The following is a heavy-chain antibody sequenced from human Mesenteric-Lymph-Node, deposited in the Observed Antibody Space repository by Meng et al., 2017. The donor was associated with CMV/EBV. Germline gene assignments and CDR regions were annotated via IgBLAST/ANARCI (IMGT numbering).Heavy chain of an antibody. Sequence: GSLRLSCSVSGGSVNSGSYYWTWIRQPPGKGLEWIGFVYYNGYTNQNPSLKSRVTISVDTSKNQFSLKLTSVTAADTAVYYCARQDTHSFYYGMDVWGQGTTVTVSS. CDR1: GGSVNSGSYY. V-gene: IGHV4-61*01. J-gene: IGHJ6*02. CDR2: VYYNGYT. CDR3: ARQDTHSFYYGMDV.